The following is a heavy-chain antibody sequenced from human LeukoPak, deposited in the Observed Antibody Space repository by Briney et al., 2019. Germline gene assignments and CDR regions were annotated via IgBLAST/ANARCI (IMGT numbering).Heavy chain of an antibody. V-gene: IGHV3-30-3*01. CDR3: ARDQRVQLWLNYFDY. J-gene: IGHJ4*02. Sequence: GGSLRLSCAASGFTFSSYAMHWVRQAPGKGLEWVAVISYDGSNKYYADSVKGRFTISRDNSKNTLYLQMNSLRAEDTAVYYCARDQRVQLWLNYFDYWGQGTLVTVSS. CDR1: GFTFSSYA. CDR2: ISYDGSNK. D-gene: IGHD5-18*01.